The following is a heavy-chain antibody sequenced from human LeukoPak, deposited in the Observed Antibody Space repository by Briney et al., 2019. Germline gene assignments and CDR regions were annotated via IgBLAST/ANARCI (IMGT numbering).Heavy chain of an antibody. CDR3: ARMYADYYYYGMDV. Sequence: PSETLSLTCAISGGSINNYYWSWIRQPPGKGLEWIGYIYYSGTTNYNPSLKSRVTISVDTSKNQFSLKLSSVTAADTAVYYCARMYADYYYYGMDVWGQGTTVTVSS. V-gene: IGHV4-59*08. D-gene: IGHD2-8*01. CDR2: IYYSGTT. CDR1: GGSINNYY. J-gene: IGHJ6*02.